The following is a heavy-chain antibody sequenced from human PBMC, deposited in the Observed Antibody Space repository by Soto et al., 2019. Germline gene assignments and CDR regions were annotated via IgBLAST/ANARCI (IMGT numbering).Heavy chain of an antibody. CDR2: ISYDGINE. CDR1: GFTFTSYA. CDR3: ARDRLRLGELSLIGYFDY. V-gene: IGHV3-30*15. D-gene: IGHD3-16*02. Sequence: QVQLVESGGSVVQPGRSLRLSCEASGFTFTSYAMHWVRQAPGKGLEWVAVISYDGINEYYADSVKGRFTISRDNSKNTLFRQMSSPRVEDTAVYYCARDRLRLGELSLIGYFDYWGQGTLVTVSS. J-gene: IGHJ4*02.